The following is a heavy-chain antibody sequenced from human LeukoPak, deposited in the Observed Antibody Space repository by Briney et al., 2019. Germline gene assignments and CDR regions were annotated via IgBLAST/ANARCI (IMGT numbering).Heavy chain of an antibody. J-gene: IGHJ4*02. Sequence: GGSLRLACGASGFPLLCSVMTSVRQAPGKGLVWVSRINSDGSSTSYADSVKGRFTICRDNAKNTLYLQMNSLRAEDTAVYYCARGWLWEYYFDYCGQGTLVTVSS. CDR3: ARGWLWEYYFDY. CDR1: GFPLLCSV. CDR2: INSDGSST. D-gene: IGHD5-18*01. V-gene: IGHV3-74*01.